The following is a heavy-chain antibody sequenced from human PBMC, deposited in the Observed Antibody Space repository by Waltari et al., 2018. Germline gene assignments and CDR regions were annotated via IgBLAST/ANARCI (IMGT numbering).Heavy chain of an antibody. CDR1: GDSVSSNSAA. Sequence: QVQLQQSGPGLVKPSQTLSLTCAISGDSVSSNSAAWDWIRQSTSRGLEWLGRPYYMSKWYRHDAESGKSRMTIDADTSKNEFSLQLTSVSPEDTGLYFCARTTITGLGVVAGALDNWGPGTLVTVSS. J-gene: IGHJ4*02. D-gene: IGHD3-3*01. CDR3: ARTTITGLGVVAGALDN. CDR2: PYYMSKWYR. V-gene: IGHV6-1*01.